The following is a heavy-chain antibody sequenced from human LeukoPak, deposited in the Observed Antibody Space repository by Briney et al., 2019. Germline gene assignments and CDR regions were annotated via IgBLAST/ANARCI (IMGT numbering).Heavy chain of an antibody. CDR2: INPSSGGT. Sequence: ASVKVSCKASGYTFTGYYMHWVRQAPGQGLEWMGWINPSSGGTNYAQKFQGRVTMTRDTSISTAYMELSRLRSDDTAVYYCARGGPIYSYAPQYYYYYMDVWGKGTTVTISS. J-gene: IGHJ6*03. CDR3: ARGGPIYSYAPQYYYYYMDV. CDR1: GYTFTGYY. D-gene: IGHD5-18*01. V-gene: IGHV1-2*02.